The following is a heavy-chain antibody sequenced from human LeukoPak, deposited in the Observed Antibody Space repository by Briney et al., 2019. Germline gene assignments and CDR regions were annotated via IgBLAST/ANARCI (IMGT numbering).Heavy chain of an antibody. CDR3: ATPVVGAAGLDY. D-gene: IGHD1-26*01. J-gene: IGHJ4*02. Sequence: ASVKVSCKASGYTFTGYYMHWARQAPGQGLEWMGWINPNSGGTNDAQKCQGRVTMTRDTSISTAYMELSRLRSDGTAVYCCATPVVGAAGLDYWGQGTLVTVSS. V-gene: IGHV1-2*02. CDR1: GYTFTGYY. CDR2: INPNSGGT.